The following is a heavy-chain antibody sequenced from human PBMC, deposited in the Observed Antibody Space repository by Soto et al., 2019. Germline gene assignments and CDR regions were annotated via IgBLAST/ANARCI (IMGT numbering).Heavy chain of an antibody. D-gene: IGHD3-10*01. J-gene: IGHJ4*02. CDR2: ISRSGSTM. Sequence: RGSLRISCASYVFTFSSYEMNWVRQAPGKGLEWVSSISRSGSTMYYADSVKGRFTISRDNAENLMYLHMSSLRAEDTALYYCARDSAGFGVDYWGQGTLVTVSS. V-gene: IGHV3-48*03. CDR3: ARDSAGFGVDY. CDR1: VFTFSSYE.